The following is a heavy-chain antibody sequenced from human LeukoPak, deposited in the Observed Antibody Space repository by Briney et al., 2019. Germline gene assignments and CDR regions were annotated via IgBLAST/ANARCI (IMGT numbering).Heavy chain of an antibody. CDR3: AVAFWFGELLYGDY. CDR2: ISAYNGNT. D-gene: IGHD3-10*01. Sequence: ASVKVSCKASGYTFTSYGISWVRQAPGQGLEWMGWISAYNGNTNYAQKPQGRVTMTTDTSTSTAYMELRSLRSDDTAVYYCAVAFWFGELLYGDYWGQGTLVTVSS. CDR1: GYTFTSYG. J-gene: IGHJ4*02. V-gene: IGHV1-18*01.